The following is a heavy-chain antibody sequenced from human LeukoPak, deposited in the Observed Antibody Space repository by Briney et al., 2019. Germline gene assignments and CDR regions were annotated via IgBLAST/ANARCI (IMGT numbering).Heavy chain of an antibody. CDR3: VRGGPSTWF. CDR2: INDDGSDT. CDR1: GFTFKLYW. V-gene: IGHV3-74*01. D-gene: IGHD3-22*01. Sequence: PGGSLRLSCAASGFTFKLYWMHWVRQVPGKGPVWVARINDDGSDTVYADSVKDRFTISRDDAKNMLFLQMNSLRGEDTAVYHCVRGGPSTWFWGQGTLVTVSS. J-gene: IGHJ4*02.